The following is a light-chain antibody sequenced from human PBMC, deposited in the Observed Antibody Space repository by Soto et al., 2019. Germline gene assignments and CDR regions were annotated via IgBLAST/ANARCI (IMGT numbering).Light chain of an antibody. J-gene: IGLJ3*02. CDR1: SSDIGAYNY. V-gene: IGLV2-14*01. CDR3: SSYTTSSTWV. CDR2: EVG. Sequence: SALTQPASVSXSPGQSITISCTGTSSDIGAYNYVSWYQQHPGKAPTLMIYEVGNRPSGASNRFSGPKSGNTASLTISGLQAEDEADYYCSSYTTSSTWVFGGGTKLTVL.